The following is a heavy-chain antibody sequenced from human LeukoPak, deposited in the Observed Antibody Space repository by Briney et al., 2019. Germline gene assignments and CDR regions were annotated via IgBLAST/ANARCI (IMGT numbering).Heavy chain of an antibody. D-gene: IGHD4-11*01. CDR1: GGSISSSSYY. J-gene: IGHJ4*02. Sequence: SETLSLTCTVSGGSISSSSYYWGWIRQPPGKGLEWIGSIYYSGSTYYNPSLKSRVTISVDTSKNQFSLKLSSATAADTAVYYCARRRYSDYWGQGTLVTVSS. CDR2: IYYSGST. V-gene: IGHV4-39*07. CDR3: ARRRYSDY.